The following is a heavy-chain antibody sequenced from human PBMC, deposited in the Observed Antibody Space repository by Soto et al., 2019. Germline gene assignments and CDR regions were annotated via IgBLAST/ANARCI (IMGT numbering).Heavy chain of an antibody. Sequence: QLQLQESGPGLVKPSETLSLTCTVSGGSISSSSYYWGWIRQPPGKGLEWIGSIYYSGSTYYNPSLKSRVPLSVDTSKNQFSLKLSSVTAADTAVYYCARGGATVTTYDYWGQGTLVTVSS. CDR1: GGSISSSSYY. CDR3: ARGGATVTTYDY. D-gene: IGHD4-17*01. J-gene: IGHJ4*02. V-gene: IGHV4-39*01. CDR2: IYYSGST.